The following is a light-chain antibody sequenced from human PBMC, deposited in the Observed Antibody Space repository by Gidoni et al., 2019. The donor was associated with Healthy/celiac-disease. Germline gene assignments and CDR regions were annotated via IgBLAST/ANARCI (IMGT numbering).Light chain of an antibody. CDR1: SSNIGAGYD. J-gene: IGLJ2*01. V-gene: IGLV1-40*01. CDR3: QSYDSSLV. CDR2: GNS. Sequence: QSVLTQPPSVSGAPGQRVTISCTGSSSNIGAGYDVHWYQQLPGTAPKLHIYGNSNRPSGVPDRFSGSKSGTSASLAITGLQAEDEADDYCQSYDSSLVFGGGTKLTVL.